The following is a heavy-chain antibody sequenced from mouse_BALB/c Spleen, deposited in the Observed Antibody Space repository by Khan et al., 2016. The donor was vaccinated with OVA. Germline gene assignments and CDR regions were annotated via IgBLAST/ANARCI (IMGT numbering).Heavy chain of an antibody. CDR2: IGPGSSNT. CDR1: GYTFTSYW. Sequence: DLVKPGTSVKLYCKASGYTFTSYWINWIKQRPGQGLEWIGRIGPGSSNTYYNEMFKGKAALTVDTSSSTADIQLSSLSSEDSAVYFCARENYYGRSCYAMDYWGQGTTGTVSS. D-gene: IGHD1-1*01. J-gene: IGHJ4*01. V-gene: IGHV1S41*01. CDR3: ARENYYGRSCYAMDY.